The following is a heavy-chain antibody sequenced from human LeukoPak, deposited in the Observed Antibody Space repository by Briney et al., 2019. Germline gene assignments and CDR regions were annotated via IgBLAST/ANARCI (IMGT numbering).Heavy chain of an antibody. Sequence: SETLSLTCTVSGGSISSYYWSWIRQPPGKGLEWIGYIYTSGSTNYNPSLKSRVTISVDTSKNQFSLKLSSATAADTAVYYCASGYDSSGYDAFDIWGQGTMVTVSS. V-gene: IGHV4-4*09. D-gene: IGHD3-22*01. CDR3: ASGYDSSGYDAFDI. CDR2: IYTSGST. J-gene: IGHJ3*02. CDR1: GGSISSYY.